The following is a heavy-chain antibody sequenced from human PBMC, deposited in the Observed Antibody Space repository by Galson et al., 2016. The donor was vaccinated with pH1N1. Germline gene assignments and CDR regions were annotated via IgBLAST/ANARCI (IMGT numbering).Heavy chain of an antibody. J-gene: IGHJ3*02. D-gene: IGHD1-26*01. CDR3: ARYRADFDAFDN. CDR1: GFIFGDYY. CDR2: ISKSASSK. V-gene: IGHV3-11*01. Sequence: SLRLSCAASGFIFGDYYMSWIRQVPGKGLEWVSYISKSASSKFYGDSVKGRFTISRDSAKVYLQMDNLRADDTAVYYCARYRADFDAFDNWGQGTVVTVSS.